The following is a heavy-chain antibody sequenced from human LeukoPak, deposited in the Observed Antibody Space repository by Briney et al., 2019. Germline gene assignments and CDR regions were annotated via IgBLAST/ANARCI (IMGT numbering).Heavy chain of an antibody. CDR2: MNPNSGNT. V-gene: IGHV1-8*01. J-gene: IGHJ5*02. CDR1: GYTFTSYD. CDR3: ARAGENVLRYFDLSP. D-gene: IGHD3-9*01. Sequence: ASVKVSCKASGYTFTSYDINWVRQATGQGLEWMGWMNPNSGNTGYAQKFQGRVTMTRNTSISTAYMELSSLRSEDTAVYYCARAGENVLRYFDLSPWGQGTLVTVSS.